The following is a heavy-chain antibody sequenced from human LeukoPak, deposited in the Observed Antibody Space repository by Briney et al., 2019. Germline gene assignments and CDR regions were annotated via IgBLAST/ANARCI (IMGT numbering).Heavy chain of an antibody. Sequence: SETLSLTCAVSGGSLSSSNWWSWVRQPPGKGLEWIGRIYYRGSTYYKPSLKSRVTLSVETTKNQFSLKLSSVTAADTAVYYCARPRSIADGMDVWGKGTTFTISS. J-gene: IGHJ6*04. CDR2: IYYRGST. CDR3: ARPRSIADGMDV. V-gene: IGHV4-39*01. D-gene: IGHD6-6*01. CDR1: GGSLSSSNW.